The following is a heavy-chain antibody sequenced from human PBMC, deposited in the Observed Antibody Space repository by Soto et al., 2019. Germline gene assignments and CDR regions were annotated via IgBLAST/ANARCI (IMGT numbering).Heavy chain of an antibody. Sequence: GTLSLTCAVSAASSGRSSYFWGWIRQPPGKGLEWIVSLYYSGSAYYNPSLYSRVTISADTSKNLLSLKLRSVTAADTAVYYCARRDRGGNGGKSFPFWGQGTLVTVSS. CDR3: ARRDRGGNGGKSFPF. J-gene: IGHJ4*02. CDR1: AASSGRSSYF. V-gene: IGHV4-39*01. CDR2: LYYSGSA. D-gene: IGHD5-12*01.